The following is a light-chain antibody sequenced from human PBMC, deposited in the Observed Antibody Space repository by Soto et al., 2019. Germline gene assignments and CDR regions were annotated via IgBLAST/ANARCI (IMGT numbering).Light chain of an antibody. CDR2: DDS. Sequence: ELTQPPSVSVAPGQTARISCGGNNIGRKSVHWYQQKPGRAPVVVVYDDSDRPSGIPERFSGANSGDTATLTISRVEAGDEADYYCHVWDSSSGHYIFGTGTKVTVL. J-gene: IGLJ1*01. V-gene: IGLV3-21*02. CDR1: NIGRKS. CDR3: HVWDSSSGHYI.